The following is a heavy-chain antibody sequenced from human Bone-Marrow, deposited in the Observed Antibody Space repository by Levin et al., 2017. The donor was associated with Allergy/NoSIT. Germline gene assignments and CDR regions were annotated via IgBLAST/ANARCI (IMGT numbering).Heavy chain of an antibody. CDR1: GFTFSSYA. J-gene: IGHJ6*02. D-gene: IGHD3-10*01. V-gene: IGHV3-30-3*01. CDR3: ARVFSGSGREDEYYYYGMDV. CDR2: ISYDGSNK. Sequence: HTGGSLRLSCAASGFTFSSYAMHWVRQAPGKGLEWVAVISYDGSNKYYADSVKGRFTISRDNSKNTLYLQMNSLRAEDTAVYYCARVFSGSGREDEYYYYGMDVWGQGTTVTVSS.